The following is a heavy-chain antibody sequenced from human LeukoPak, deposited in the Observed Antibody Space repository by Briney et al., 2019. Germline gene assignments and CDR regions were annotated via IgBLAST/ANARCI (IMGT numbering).Heavy chain of an antibody. J-gene: IGHJ4*02. CDR3: ARAHASLGFIDY. Sequence: PSETLSLTCAVSGGSISNGGYSWSRIRQPPGKGLEWIGYIYHSGSTYYNPSLKSRVTISVDRSKNQFPLKLSSVTAADTAVYYCARAHASLGFIDYWGQGTLVTVSS. CDR2: IYHSGST. CDR1: GGSISNGGYS. D-gene: IGHD2-2*01. V-gene: IGHV4-30-2*01.